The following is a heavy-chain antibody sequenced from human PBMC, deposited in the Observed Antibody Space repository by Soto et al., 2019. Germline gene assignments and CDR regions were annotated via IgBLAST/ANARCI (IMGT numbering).Heavy chain of an antibody. CDR3: AREPYLPKARNDF. J-gene: IGHJ4*02. CDR1: GGSISSGGYS. V-gene: IGHV4-30-2*01. CDR2: IYHSGST. Sequence: PSETLSLTCAVSGGSISSGGYSWSWIRQPPGMGLEWIGHIYHSGSTHYNPSLESRVTMSVDRSKNQFSLKLSSVTAADTAVYFCAREPYLPKARNDFWGQGTLVTVSS.